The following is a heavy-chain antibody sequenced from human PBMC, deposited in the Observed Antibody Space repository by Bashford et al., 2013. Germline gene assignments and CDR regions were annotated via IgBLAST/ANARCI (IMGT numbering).Heavy chain of an antibody. CDR3: ARIYPGVSAAH. J-gene: IGHJ4*02. Sequence: ASVKVSCKASGYTFSNFGVTWVRQAPGQGLEWMGWINVYNGDTNYAQKVQGRVTMTTDTSTGTAYMELRSLRSGDTAVYYCARIYPGVSAAHWGQGTLVTVSS. V-gene: IGHV1-18*01. CDR1: GYTFSNFG. D-gene: IGHD6-13*01. CDR2: INVYNGDT.